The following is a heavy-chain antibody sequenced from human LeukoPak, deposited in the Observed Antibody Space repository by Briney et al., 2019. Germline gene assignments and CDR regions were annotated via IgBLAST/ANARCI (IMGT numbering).Heavy chain of an antibody. CDR2: ISGSGGST. J-gene: IGHJ4*02. CDR3: AKGLGGSPFDY. V-gene: IGHV3-23*01. CDR1: GFTFSSYA. Sequence: GGSLRLSCAASGFTFSSYAMTWVRQAPGKGLEWVSAISGSGGSTHYADSVKGRFTISRDNSKNTLSLQMNSLRAEDTAVYYCAKGLGGSPFDYWGQGTLVTVSS. D-gene: IGHD2-15*01.